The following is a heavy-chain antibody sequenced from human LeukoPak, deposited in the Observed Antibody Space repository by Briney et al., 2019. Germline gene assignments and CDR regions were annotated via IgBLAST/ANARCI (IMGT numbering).Heavy chain of an antibody. Sequence: GASVKVSCKASGYTFTGYYMHWVRQAPGQGLEWMGWINPNSGGTNSAQKFQGRVTMTRDTSISTAYMVLSRLRSDDTAVYYCARVRLRYNWFDPWGQGTLVTVSS. CDR3: ARVRLRYNWFDP. D-gene: IGHD5-12*01. V-gene: IGHV1-2*02. J-gene: IGHJ5*02. CDR2: INPNSGGT. CDR1: GYTFTGYY.